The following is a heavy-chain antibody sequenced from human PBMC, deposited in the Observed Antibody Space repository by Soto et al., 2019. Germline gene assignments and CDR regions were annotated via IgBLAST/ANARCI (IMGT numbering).Heavy chain of an antibody. Sequence: GASVKVSCKASGYTFTSYGISWVRQAPGQGLEWMGWISAYNGNTNYAQRLQGRVTMTTDTSTGTAYMELRSLRSDDTAVYYCARVDTAMATYYYGMDVWGQGTTVTVSS. D-gene: IGHD5-18*01. CDR3: ARVDTAMATYYYGMDV. J-gene: IGHJ6*02. CDR1: GYTFTSYG. V-gene: IGHV1-18*04. CDR2: ISAYNGNT.